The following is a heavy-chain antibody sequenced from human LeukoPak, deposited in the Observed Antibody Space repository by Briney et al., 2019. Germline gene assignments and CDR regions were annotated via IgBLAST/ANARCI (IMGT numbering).Heavy chain of an antibody. Sequence: GGSLRLSCAASGFTFDDYAMHWVRQAPGKGLEWVSGISWNSGSIGYADSVKGRFTISRDNSKNTLYLQMNSLRAEDTAVYYCARAPIVVVIPDAFDIWGQGTMVTVSS. V-gene: IGHV3-9*01. J-gene: IGHJ3*02. D-gene: IGHD3-22*01. CDR2: ISWNSGSI. CDR1: GFTFDDYA. CDR3: ARAPIVVVIPDAFDI.